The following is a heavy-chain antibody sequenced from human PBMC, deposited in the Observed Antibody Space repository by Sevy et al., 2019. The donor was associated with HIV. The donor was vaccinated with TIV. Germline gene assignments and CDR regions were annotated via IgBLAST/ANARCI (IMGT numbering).Heavy chain of an antibody. CDR3: ARDYYDDRPRGFDH. V-gene: IGHV4-59*01. Sequence: SEILSLTCTVSGHSISKYVWSWIRQPPGKGLEWIGYLYFSGNTNYNPSLKSRVTISVDTSKNQFSLTLKSVTAADTAVYYCARDYYDDRPRGFDHWGQGTLVTVSS. CDR1: GHSISKYV. CDR2: LYFSGNT. J-gene: IGHJ5*02. D-gene: IGHD3-22*01.